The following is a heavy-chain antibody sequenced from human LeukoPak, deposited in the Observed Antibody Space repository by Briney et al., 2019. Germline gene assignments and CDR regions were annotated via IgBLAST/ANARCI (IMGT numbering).Heavy chain of an antibody. D-gene: IGHD2-15*01. CDR3: ARQRGGYVDY. V-gene: IGHV4-59*08. CDR1: GFTLTYYY. CDR2: IYYSGNT. Sequence: SSETLSLTCTASGFTLTYYYRTWVRQPPGKGLEWIGYIYYSGNTNYNPSLKSRVTISVDTSKNQFSLMLGSVTAADTAVLYCARQRGGYVDYWGQGTLVTVSS. J-gene: IGHJ4*02.